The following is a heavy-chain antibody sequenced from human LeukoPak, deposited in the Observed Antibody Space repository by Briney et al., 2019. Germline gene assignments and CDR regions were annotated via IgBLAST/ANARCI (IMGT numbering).Heavy chain of an antibody. CDR1: GGSISSYY. J-gene: IGHJ3*02. CDR3: AREGWQWLVHAFDI. V-gene: IGHV4-59*12. D-gene: IGHD6-19*01. Sequence: SETLSLTCTVSGGSISSYYWSWIRQPPGKGLEWIGYIYYGGSTYYNPSLKSRVTISVDTSKNQFFLKLSSVTAADTAVYYCAREGWQWLVHAFDIWGQGTMVTVSS. CDR2: IYYGGST.